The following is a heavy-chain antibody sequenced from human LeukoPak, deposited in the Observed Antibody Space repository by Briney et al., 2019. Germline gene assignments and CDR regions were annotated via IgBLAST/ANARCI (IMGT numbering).Heavy chain of an antibody. CDR3: ARESFLTIFGVVTHNWFDP. D-gene: IGHD3-3*01. V-gene: IGHV4-59*01. CDR1: GGSISSYY. J-gene: IGHJ5*02. Sequence: PSETLSLTCTVSGGSISSYYWSWIRQPPGKGLEWIGYIYYSGSTNYNPSLKSRVTISVDTSKNQFSLKLSSVTAADTAVYYCARESFLTIFGVVTHNWFDPWGQGTLVTVSS. CDR2: IYYSGST.